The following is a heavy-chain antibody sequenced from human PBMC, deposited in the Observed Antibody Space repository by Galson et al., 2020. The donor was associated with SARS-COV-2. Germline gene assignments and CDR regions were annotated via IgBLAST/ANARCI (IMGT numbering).Heavy chain of an antibody. CDR1: GFTFSNYA. V-gene: IGHV3-21*01. Sequence: NSGGPLRLSCAGPGFTFSNYAMSWFRQAPGKGLEWVSSIRSSSSYIHHADAVKGRFTISRDNAKSSLFLQMNSLGADDTAVYYCAISRGEHRDCWGQGTLFTVSS. CDR3: AISRGEHRDC. J-gene: IGHJ4*02. D-gene: IGHD1-26*01. CDR2: IRSSSSYI.